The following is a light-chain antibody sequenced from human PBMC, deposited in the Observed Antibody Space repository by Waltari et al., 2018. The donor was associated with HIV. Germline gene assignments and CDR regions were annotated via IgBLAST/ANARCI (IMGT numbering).Light chain of an antibody. Sequence: DIQMTQSPSSLSASLGDRVTITCRASQSINTYLSWYQQRPGKTPKLLIYAASILQSGVQSRFSGGGTGTDVNLTNRSLQPEDCATYDCQQSYSTPYTVGQGTKLEIK. CDR2: AAS. CDR3: QQSYSTPYT. CDR1: QSINTY. V-gene: IGKV1-39*01. J-gene: IGKJ2*01.